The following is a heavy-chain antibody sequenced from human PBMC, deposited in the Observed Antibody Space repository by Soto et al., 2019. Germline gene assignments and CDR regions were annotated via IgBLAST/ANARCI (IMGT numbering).Heavy chain of an antibody. CDR2: IYYSGST. CDR1: GGAISSGGYY. D-gene: IGHD5-18*01. CDR3: ARGYSYGSWFDP. J-gene: IGHJ5*02. V-gene: IGHV4-31*03. Sequence: KPAETLSLTCTVSGGAISSGGYYFICIRQHPGNGLELIGYIYYSGSTYYNPSLKSRVTISVDTSKNQFSLKLSSVTAADTAVYYCARGYSYGSWFDPWGQGTLVTVSS.